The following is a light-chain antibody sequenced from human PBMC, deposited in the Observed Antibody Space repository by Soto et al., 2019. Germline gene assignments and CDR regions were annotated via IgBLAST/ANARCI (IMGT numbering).Light chain of an antibody. CDR1: ENVMTY. CDR2: GAS. V-gene: IGKV1-39*01. Sequence: DIQMTQSPSSLSASVGDRVTMTCRASENVMTYLNWYQQKSGKAPKLLIYGASRLQGGVPSRFSGTGSETNFSLTIRAVQPEDYAIYHCQQSYTTPLTFGPGTKVDFK. J-gene: IGKJ3*01. CDR3: QQSYTTPLT.